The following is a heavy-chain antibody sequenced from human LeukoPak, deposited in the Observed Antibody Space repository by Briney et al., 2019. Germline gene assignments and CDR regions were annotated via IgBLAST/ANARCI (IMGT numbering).Heavy chain of an antibody. D-gene: IGHD3-10*01. Sequence: GGSLRLSCAASGFTVSSNYMSWVRQAPGKGLEWVSVICSGGSAYYADSVKGRFTISRDNSKNTLYLQMNSLRAEDTAVYYCARDLDYGSGSHPALYYYYGMDVWGQGTTVTVSS. J-gene: IGHJ6*02. CDR1: GFTVSSNY. CDR3: ARDLDYGSGSHPALYYYYGMDV. V-gene: IGHV3-53*01. CDR2: ICSGGSA.